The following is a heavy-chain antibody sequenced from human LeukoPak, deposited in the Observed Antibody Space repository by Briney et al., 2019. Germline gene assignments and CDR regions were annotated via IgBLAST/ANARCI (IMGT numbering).Heavy chain of an antibody. CDR1: GFTFSSYG. CDR3: AKDVRWHYYYYMDV. D-gene: IGHD5-24*01. J-gene: IGHJ6*03. V-gene: IGHV3-30*02. CDR2: IRYDGSNK. Sequence: PGGSLRLSCAASGFTFSSYGMHWVRQAPGKGLEWVAFIRYDGSNKYYADSVKGRFTISRDNSKNTLYLQMNSLRAEDTAVYYCAKDVRWHYYYYMDVWGKGTTVTVSS.